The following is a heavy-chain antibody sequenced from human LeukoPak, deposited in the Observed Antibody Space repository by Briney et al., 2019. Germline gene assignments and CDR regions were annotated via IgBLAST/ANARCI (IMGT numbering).Heavy chain of an antibody. J-gene: IGHJ4*02. Sequence: SETLCLTCAVYGGSLSGYYWSWIRQPPGKGLEWIGEINHSGSTNYNPSLKSRVTISVDTSKNQFSLKLSSVTAADTAVYYCADRGEQQLVTGGYWGQGTLVTVSS. CDR3: ADRGEQQLVTGGY. CDR1: GGSLSGYY. D-gene: IGHD6-13*01. CDR2: INHSGST. V-gene: IGHV4-34*01.